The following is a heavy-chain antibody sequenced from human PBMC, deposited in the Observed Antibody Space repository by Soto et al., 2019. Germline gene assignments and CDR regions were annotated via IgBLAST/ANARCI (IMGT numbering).Heavy chain of an antibody. D-gene: IGHD5-12*01. CDR2: IYYSGST. CDR3: ARDNRDGYNFRFFDI. CDR1: GGSISSGGYY. V-gene: IGHV4-31*03. J-gene: IGHJ3*02. Sequence: SETLSLTCTVSGGSISSGGYYWSWIRQHPGKGLEWIGYIYYSGSTYYNPSLKSRVTISVDTSKNQFSLKLSSVTAADTAVYYCARDNRDGYNFRFFDIWGQGTMVTVS.